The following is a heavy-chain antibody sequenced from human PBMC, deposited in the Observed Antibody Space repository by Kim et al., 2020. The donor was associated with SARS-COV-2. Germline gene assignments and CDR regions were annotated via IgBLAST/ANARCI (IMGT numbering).Heavy chain of an antibody. J-gene: IGHJ6*02. CDR2: INHSGST. Sequence: SETLSLTCAVYGGSFSGYYWSWIRQPPGKGLEWIGEINHSGSTNYNPSLKSRVTISVDTSKNQFSLNLSSVTAADTAVYYCARVRSGGIYYYYYFGMDVWGQGTTVTVSS. V-gene: IGHV4-34*01. CDR1: GGSFSGYY. D-gene: IGHD2-15*01. CDR3: ARVRSGGIYYYYYFGMDV.